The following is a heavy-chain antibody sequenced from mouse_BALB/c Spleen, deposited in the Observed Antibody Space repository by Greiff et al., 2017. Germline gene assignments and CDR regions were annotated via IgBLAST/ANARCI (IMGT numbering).Heavy chain of an antibody. D-gene: IGHD2-1*01. CDR1: GFTFSSYA. J-gene: IGHJ2*01. V-gene: IGHV5-6-5*01. CDR2: ISSGGST. Sequence: DVMLVESGGGLVKPGGSLKLSCAASGFTFSSYAMSWVRQTPEKRLEWVASISSGGSTYYPDSVKGRFTISRDNARNILYLQMSSLRSEDTAMYYCARGEGNYLFDYWGQGTTLTVSS. CDR3: ARGEGNYLFDY.